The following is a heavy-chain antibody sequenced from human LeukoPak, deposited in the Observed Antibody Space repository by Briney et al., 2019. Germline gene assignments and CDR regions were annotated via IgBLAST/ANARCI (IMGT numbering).Heavy chain of an antibody. CDR1: GGSISSDY. D-gene: IGHD3-22*01. V-gene: IGHV4-59*08. J-gene: IGHJ3*02. CDR3: ARLRQGYYDSSGYYFGDAFDI. CDR2: MYYSGST. Sequence: SETLSLTCIVSGGSISSDYWSWIRQPPGKGLEWIGYMYYSGSTNYNPSLKSRVTISVDASKNQFSLKLSSVTAADTAVYYCARLRQGYYDSSGYYFGDAFDIWGQGTMVTVSS.